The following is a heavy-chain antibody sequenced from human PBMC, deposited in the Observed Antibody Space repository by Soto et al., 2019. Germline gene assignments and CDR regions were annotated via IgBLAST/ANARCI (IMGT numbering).Heavy chain of an antibody. CDR3: ARHTYYDFWSGYRPLYYMDV. CDR2: IYYSGST. Sequence: PSETLSLTCTVPGGSISSYYWSWIRQPPGKGLEWIGYIYYSGSTNYNPSLKSRVTISVDTSKNQFSLKLSSVTAADTAVYYCARHTYYDFWSGYRPLYYMDVWGKGTTVTVSS. V-gene: IGHV4-59*08. J-gene: IGHJ6*03. D-gene: IGHD3-3*01. CDR1: GGSISSYY.